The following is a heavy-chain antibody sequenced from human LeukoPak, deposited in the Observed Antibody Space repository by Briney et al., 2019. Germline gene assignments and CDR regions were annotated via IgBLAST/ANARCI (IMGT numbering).Heavy chain of an antibody. CDR3: ARSSYTSGSSYFDY. CDR1: GFTFSTYS. CDR2: ISSSSSFI. V-gene: IGHV3-21*04. D-gene: IGHD3-10*01. J-gene: IGHJ4*02. Sequence: GGSLRLSCSASGFTFSTYSMNWVRQAPGKGLEWVSSISSSSSFIYYADSVKGRFSISRDNAKNSLYLQMNSLRAEDTAVYYCARSSYTSGSSYFDYWGQGTQVTVSA.